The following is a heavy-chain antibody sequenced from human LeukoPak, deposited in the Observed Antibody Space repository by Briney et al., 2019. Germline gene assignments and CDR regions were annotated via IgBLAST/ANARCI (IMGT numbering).Heavy chain of an antibody. CDR3: EKARVGHCSGAFCYQFDS. CDR1: GFTFDTYA. CDR2: ISGDNPGT. J-gene: IGHJ4*02. V-gene: IGHV3-23*01. Sequence: GGALRLSCAASGFTFDTYAMSWVRQTPWKGLEWVAAISGDNPGTYHADSVKGRFTISRDNSKNTLHLQMNGLRAEDTEMYYCEKARVGHCSGAFCYQFDSWGQGTLVTVSS. D-gene: IGHD2-15*01.